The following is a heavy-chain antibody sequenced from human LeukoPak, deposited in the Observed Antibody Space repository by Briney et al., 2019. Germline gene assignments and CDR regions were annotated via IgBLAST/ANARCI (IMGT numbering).Heavy chain of an antibody. V-gene: IGHV4-61*02. CDR2: IYTSGST. CDR1: GGSISSGSYY. D-gene: IGHD3-3*01. CDR3: ARDPIGRFLEWLGFDP. J-gene: IGHJ5*02. Sequence: PSETLSLTCTVSGGSISSGSYYRSWIRQPAGKGLEWIGRIYTSGSTNYNPSLKSRVTISVDTSKNQFSLKLSSVTAADTAVYYCARDPIGRFLEWLGFDPWGQGTLVTVSS.